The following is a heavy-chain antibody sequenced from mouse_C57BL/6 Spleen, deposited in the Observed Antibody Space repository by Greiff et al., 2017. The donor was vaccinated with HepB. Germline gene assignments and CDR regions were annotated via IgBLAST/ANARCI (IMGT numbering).Heavy chain of an antibody. CDR2: ISGGGGNT. V-gene: IGHV5-9*01. D-gene: IGHD2-4*01. CDR3: ARPLHDYGVAWFAY. J-gene: IGHJ3*01. Sequence: EVNLVESGGGLVKPGGSLKLSCAASGFTFSSYTMSWVRQTPEKRLEWVATISGGGGNTYYPDSVKGRFTISRDNAKNTLYLQMSSLRSEDTALYYCARPLHDYGVAWFAYWGQGTLVTVSA. CDR1: GFTFSSYT.